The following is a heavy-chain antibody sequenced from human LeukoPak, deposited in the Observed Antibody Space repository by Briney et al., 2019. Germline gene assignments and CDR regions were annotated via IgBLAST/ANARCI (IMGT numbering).Heavy chain of an antibody. V-gene: IGHV1-18*01. D-gene: IGHD6-13*01. CDR2: ISVYNGYT. CDR3: AKNGSSYCDN. Sequence: PLASVKVSCKASGYTFTNYGISWVRQAPGQGLEWMGWISVYNGYTEYAQKLQGRVTMTTDTSTSTAYMELRSLRSDDTAVYYCAKNGSSYCDNWGQGTLVTVSS. CDR1: GYTFTNYG. J-gene: IGHJ4*02.